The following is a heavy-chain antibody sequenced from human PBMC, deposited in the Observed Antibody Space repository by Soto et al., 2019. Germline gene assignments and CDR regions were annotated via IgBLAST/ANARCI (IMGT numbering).Heavy chain of an antibody. V-gene: IGHV4-39*01. D-gene: IGHD4-17*01. J-gene: IGHJ3*02. CDR2: IYYSGST. Sequence: SETLSLTCTVSGGSISSSSYYWGWIRQPPGKGLEWIGSIYYSGSTYYNPSLKSRVTISVDTSKNQFSLKLSSVTAADTAVYYCARQRDDHGASVWGTSGAFDIWGQGTMVTVS. CDR3: ARQRDDHGASVWGTSGAFDI. CDR1: GGSISSSSYY.